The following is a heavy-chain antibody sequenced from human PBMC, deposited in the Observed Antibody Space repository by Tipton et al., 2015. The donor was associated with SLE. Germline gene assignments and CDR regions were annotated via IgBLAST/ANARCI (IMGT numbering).Heavy chain of an antibody. CDR2: ISSSISTI. D-gene: IGHD1-1*01. V-gene: IGHV3-48*04. J-gene: IGHJ2*01. Sequence: SLRLSCAVSGFTFSNFAMNWVRQAPGKGLEWVSYISSSISTIYYADFVKGRFTISRDNSKNSLYLQMNSLRAEDTALYYCAKENSSVDNRWFFDLWGRASLLAVSS. CDR3: AKENSSVDNRWFFDL. CDR1: GFTFSNFA.